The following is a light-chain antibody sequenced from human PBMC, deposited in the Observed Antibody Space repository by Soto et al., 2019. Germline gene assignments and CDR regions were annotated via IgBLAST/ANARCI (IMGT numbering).Light chain of an antibody. J-gene: IGKJ2*01. Sequence: DIQMTQSPYSLSAAVGDRVTIACRASQNINTYLNWYQQKPGKAPKLLIFAASSLQSGVPSRFSGSGSGTDFTLTISSLQPEDFATYYCQQTYSTPHTFGQGTKLEIK. CDR1: QNINTY. CDR3: QQTYSTPHT. CDR2: AAS. V-gene: IGKV1-39*01.